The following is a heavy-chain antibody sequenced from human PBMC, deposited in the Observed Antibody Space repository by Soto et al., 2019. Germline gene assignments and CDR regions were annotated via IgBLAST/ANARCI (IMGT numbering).Heavy chain of an antibody. Sequence: GGSLRLSCAASGFTFSSYGMHWVRQAPGKGLEWVAVISYDGSNKYYADSVKGRFTISRDNSKSTLYLQMNSLRAEDTAVYYCAKDVLLWFGEREDVWGQGTTVTVSS. CDR1: GFTFSSYG. CDR2: ISYDGSNK. D-gene: IGHD3-10*01. CDR3: AKDVLLWFGEREDV. V-gene: IGHV3-30*18. J-gene: IGHJ6*02.